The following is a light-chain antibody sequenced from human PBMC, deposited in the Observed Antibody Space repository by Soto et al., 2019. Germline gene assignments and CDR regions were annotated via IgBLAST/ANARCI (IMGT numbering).Light chain of an antibody. J-gene: IGLJ2*01. CDR1: SSNIGANYD. CDR2: ANN. V-gene: IGLV1-40*01. CDR3: QSYDISLSGSVV. Sequence: QSVLTQPPSVSGAPGQRVTISCTGTSSNIGANYDVHWYQQLPGAAPKLLISANNNRPSGVPDRFSGSNSGTSAFLAISGLQAEDEADYYCQSYDISLSGSVVFGGGTKLTVL.